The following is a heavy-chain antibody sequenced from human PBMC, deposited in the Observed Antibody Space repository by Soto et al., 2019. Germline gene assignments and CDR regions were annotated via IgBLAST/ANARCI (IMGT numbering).Heavy chain of an antibody. Sequence: XSVKVSCNASGYPFINYGINWVRQAPGQGLEWMGWMSSYNGDTKYAQNFQGRVTMTTDTSTGTAYMELRSLRSDDTAVYYCARDSLGNVYYYGMDVWGQGTTVTVSS. CDR2: MSSYNGDT. D-gene: IGHD1-1*01. CDR1: GYPFINYG. J-gene: IGHJ6*02. V-gene: IGHV1-18*01. CDR3: ARDSLGNVYYYGMDV.